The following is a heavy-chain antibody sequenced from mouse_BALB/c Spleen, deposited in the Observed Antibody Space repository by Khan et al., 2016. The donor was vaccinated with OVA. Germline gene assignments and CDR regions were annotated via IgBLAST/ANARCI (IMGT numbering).Heavy chain of an antibody. J-gene: IGHJ1*01. CDR1: GFTFSNYA. CDR2: LSRGDST. D-gene: IGHD2-14*01. V-gene: IGHV5-6-5*01. Sequence: EVELVEPGGGLVKPGGSLKLYCAASGFTFSNYAMSWVRQTPEKRLEWVASLSRGDSTYYPDSVKGRFTISRDDAWNIMYLHMRSPRSEATAMYYCARGRYDDWYFDVWGAGTTVTVSS. CDR3: ARGRYDDWYFDV.